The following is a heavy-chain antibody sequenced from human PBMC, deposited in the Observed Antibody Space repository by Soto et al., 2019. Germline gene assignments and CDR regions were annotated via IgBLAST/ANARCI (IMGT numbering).Heavy chain of an antibody. CDR2: IWYDGSNK. D-gene: IGHD3-10*01. J-gene: IGHJ6*02. CDR3: ARDMYYYGSGSYYPYYYYGMDV. CDR1: GFTFSSYG. V-gene: IGHV3-33*01. Sequence: GGSLRLSCAASGFTFSSYGMHWVRQAPGKGLEWVAVIWYDGSNKYYADSVKGRFTISRDNSKNTLYLQMNSLRAEDTAVYYCARDMYYYGSGSYYPYYYYGMDVWGQGTTVTVSS.